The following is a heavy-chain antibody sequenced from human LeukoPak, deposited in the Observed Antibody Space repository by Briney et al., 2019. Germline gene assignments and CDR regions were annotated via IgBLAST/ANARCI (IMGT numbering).Heavy chain of an antibody. V-gene: IGHV3-74*01. CDR1: GFTFSSYW. CDR3: ARDSYDSSGYYLDVGAFDI. J-gene: IGHJ3*02. CDR2: INTDGSST. Sequence: GGSLRLSCAASGFTFSSYWMHWVRQAPGKGLVWVSRINTDGSSTSYADSVKGRFTISRDNPKNTLYLQMNSLRAEDTAVYYCARDSYDSSGYYLDVGAFDIWGQGTMVTVSS. D-gene: IGHD3-22*01.